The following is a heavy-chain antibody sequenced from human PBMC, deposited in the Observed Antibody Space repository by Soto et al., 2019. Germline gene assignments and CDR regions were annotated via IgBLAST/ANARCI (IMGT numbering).Heavy chain of an antibody. CDR2: IYTSGST. V-gene: IGHV4-4*07. Sequence: QVQLQESGPGLVKPSETLSLTCTVSGDSMPKYYGSWIRQPPGKGLEWIGRIYTSGSTNYNPSLKSRVTMSIDTSNNHFSLNLKSVTAADTAMYYCARTVGAAYYFDFWGQGALVTVSS. CDR3: ARTVGAAYYFDF. J-gene: IGHJ4*02. CDR1: GDSMPKYY. D-gene: IGHD1-26*01.